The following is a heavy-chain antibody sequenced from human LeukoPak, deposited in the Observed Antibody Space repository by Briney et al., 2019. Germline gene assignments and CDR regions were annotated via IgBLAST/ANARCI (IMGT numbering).Heavy chain of an antibody. CDR2: IYYSGST. CDR3: ARRSYRYYFDY. CDR1: GGSISSYY. J-gene: IGHJ4*02. Sequence: PSETLSLTCTVSGGSISSYYWSWIRQPPGKGLEWIGYIYYSGSTNYNPSLKSRVTISVDTSKNQFSLKLSSVTAADTAVYYCARRSYRYYFDYWGRGTLVTVSS. D-gene: IGHD3-16*02. V-gene: IGHV4-59*01.